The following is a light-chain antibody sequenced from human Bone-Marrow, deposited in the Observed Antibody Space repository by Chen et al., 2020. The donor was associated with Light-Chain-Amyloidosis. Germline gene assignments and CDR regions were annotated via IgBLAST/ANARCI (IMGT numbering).Light chain of an antibody. CDR3: SSYAGSNNLV. V-gene: IGLV2-8*01. CDR1: SSDGGGYNY. CDR2: EVS. Sequence: QSALTQPPSASGSPGPSVTITCTGTSSDGGGYNYVSWYQQHPGKAPKLMLYEVSKRPSGVPDRFSGSKSGNTASLTVSGLQAEDEADYYCSSYAGSNNLVFGGGTKLTVL. J-gene: IGLJ3*02.